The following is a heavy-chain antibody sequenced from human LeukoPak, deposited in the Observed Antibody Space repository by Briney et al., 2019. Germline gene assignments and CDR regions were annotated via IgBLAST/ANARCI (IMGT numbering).Heavy chain of an antibody. V-gene: IGHV4-34*01. CDR2: INHNEST. CDR3: ARSLFYGSVDY. Sequence: SETLSLTCAVYDGSFSGYYWSWIRQPPGKGLEWIGEINHNESTNYNPSLKSRVTISVDTSKNQFSLKLSSVTAADTAVYYCARSLFYGSVDYWGQGTLVTVSS. D-gene: IGHD3-10*01. J-gene: IGHJ4*02. CDR1: DGSFSGYY.